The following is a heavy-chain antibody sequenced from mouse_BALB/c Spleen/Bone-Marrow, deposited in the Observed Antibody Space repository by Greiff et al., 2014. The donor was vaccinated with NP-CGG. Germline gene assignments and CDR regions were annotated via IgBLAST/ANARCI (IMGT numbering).Heavy chain of an antibody. J-gene: IGHJ3*01. V-gene: IGHV2-9*02. CDR3: ARDRGSYYDLAY. CDR1: GFSLTSYG. Sequence: VQLVESGPGLVAPSQSLSITCTVSGFSLTSYGVHWVRQPPGKGLEWLGVIWAGGSTNYNLALMSRLSISKDNSKSQVFLKMNSLQTDDTAMYYCARDRGSYYDLAYWGQGTLVTVSA. CDR2: IWAGGST. D-gene: IGHD2-4*01.